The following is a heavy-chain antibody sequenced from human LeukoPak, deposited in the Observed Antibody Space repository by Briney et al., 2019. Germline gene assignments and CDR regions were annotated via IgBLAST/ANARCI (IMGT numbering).Heavy chain of an antibody. CDR3: AGPRHVHDFWSGYYMSSDPQFDY. V-gene: IGHV4-34*01. J-gene: IGHJ4*02. CDR2: INHSGST. Sequence: SETLSLTCAVYGGSFSGYYWSWIRQPPGKGLEWIGEINHSGSTNYNPSLKSRVTISVDTSKNQFSLKLSSVTAADTAVYYCAGPRHVHDFWSGYYMSSDPQFDYWGQGTLVTVSS. D-gene: IGHD3-3*01. CDR1: GGSFSGYY.